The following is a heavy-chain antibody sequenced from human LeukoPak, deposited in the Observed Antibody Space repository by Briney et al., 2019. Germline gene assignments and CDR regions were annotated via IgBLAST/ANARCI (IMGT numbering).Heavy chain of an antibody. CDR1: GGSFSSYY. CDR3: ARGRLARSPYFDY. CDR2: IYYSGST. J-gene: IGHJ4*02. Sequence: PSETLSLTCTVSGGSFSSYYWSWIRQPPGKGLEWIGYIYYSGSTDYSPSLKSRVTISVETSKNQFSLNLSSVTAADTAVYYCARGRLARSPYFDYWGQGTLVTVSS. V-gene: IGHV4-59*01. D-gene: IGHD6-19*01.